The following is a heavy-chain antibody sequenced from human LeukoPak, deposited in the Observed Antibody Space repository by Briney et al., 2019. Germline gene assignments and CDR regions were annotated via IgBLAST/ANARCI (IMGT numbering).Heavy chain of an antibody. D-gene: IGHD6-19*01. J-gene: IGHJ5*02. Sequence: SSETLSLTCTGSGGSISSYYWSWIRQPPGKGLEWIGYIYYSGSTNYNPSLKSRVTISVDTSKNQFSLKLSSVTAADTAVYYCARDRGVAVAGLNLWGQGTLVTVSS. CDR2: IYYSGST. V-gene: IGHV4-59*01. CDR3: ARDRGVAVAGLNL. CDR1: GGSISSYY.